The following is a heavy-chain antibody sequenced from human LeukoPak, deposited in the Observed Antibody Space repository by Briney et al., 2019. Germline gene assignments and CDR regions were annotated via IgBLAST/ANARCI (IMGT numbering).Heavy chain of an antibody. CDR3: PSDYSSPGNFDY. J-gene: IGHJ4*02. D-gene: IGHD6-13*01. CDR2: ISSSSSYI. Sequence: GGSLRLSCAASGFTFSSYSMNWVRQAPGKGLEWVSSISSSSSYIYYADSVKGRFTISRDNAKNSLYLQMNSLRAEDTAVYYCPSDYSSPGNFDYWGQGTLVTVSP. CDR1: GFTFSSYS. V-gene: IGHV3-21*01.